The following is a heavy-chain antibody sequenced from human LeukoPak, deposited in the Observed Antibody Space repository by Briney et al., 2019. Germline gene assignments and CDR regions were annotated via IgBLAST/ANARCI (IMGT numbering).Heavy chain of an antibody. V-gene: IGHV3-74*01. D-gene: IGHD3-16*02. CDR1: GFTFITYW. J-gene: IGHJ4*02. CDR2: INPDGSTT. Sequence: GGSLRLSCAASGFTFITYWMHWVRQAPGKGLVWVSRINPDGSTTSYADSVKGRFTVSRDNSKNTLYLQMNSLRAEDTAVYYCAKDLLYSDVWGSYRPNPLDYWGQGTLVTVSS. CDR3: AKDLLYSDVWGSYRPNPLDY.